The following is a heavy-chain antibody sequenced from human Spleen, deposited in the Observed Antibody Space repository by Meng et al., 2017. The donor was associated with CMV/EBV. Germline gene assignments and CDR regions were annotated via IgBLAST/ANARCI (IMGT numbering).Heavy chain of an antibody. V-gene: IGHV3-23*01. CDR2: ISGSGGST. D-gene: IGHD6-13*01. CDR1: GFTFSSYA. Sequence: SGFTFSSYALSWVRQAPGKGLEWVSAISGSGGSTYYAASVKGRFTISRDNSKNTLYLQMNSLRAEDTAVYYCAKHPLGAAAGNWFDPWGQGTLVTVSS. J-gene: IGHJ5*02. CDR3: AKHPLGAAAGNWFDP.